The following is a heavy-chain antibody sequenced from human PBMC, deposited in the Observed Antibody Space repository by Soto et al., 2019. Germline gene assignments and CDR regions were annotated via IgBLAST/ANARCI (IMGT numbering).Heavy chain of an antibody. Sequence: QEQLEQSGAEVKKPGSSVRVSCKASGSTFTNFAISWVRQAPGQGLEWMGGVIPLFGTKQYAQRFQGRLTITADESPSTPYMELSSLRSADTAIYYCARSSYNTSGSYYGWFDPWGQGTLVTVSS. V-gene: IGHV1-69*01. J-gene: IGHJ5*02. CDR3: ARSSYNTSGSYYGWFDP. CDR1: GSTFTNFA. CDR2: VIPLFGTK. D-gene: IGHD3-22*01.